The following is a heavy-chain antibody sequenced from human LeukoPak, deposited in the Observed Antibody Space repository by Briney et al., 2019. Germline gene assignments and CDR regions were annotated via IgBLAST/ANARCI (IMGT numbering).Heavy chain of an antibody. CDR3: AKVEWELPEYFQH. V-gene: IGHV3-11*01. Sequence: PGGSLRLSCAASGFTFSDYYMSWIRQAPGKGLEWVSYISSSGSTIYYADSVKGRFTISRDNSKNTLYLQMNSLRAEDTAVYYCAKVEWELPEYFQHWGQGTLVTVSS. CDR1: GFTFSDYY. J-gene: IGHJ1*01. CDR2: ISSSGSTI. D-gene: IGHD1-26*01.